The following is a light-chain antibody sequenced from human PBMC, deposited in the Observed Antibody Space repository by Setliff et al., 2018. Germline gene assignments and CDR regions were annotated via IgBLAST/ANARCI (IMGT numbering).Light chain of an antibody. CDR1: RSDVGGYNY. J-gene: IGLJ1*01. Sequence: QSALTQPASVSGSPGQSITISCTGTRSDVGGYNYVSWYQQHPGKAPKLMIYEVSNRPSGVSNRFSGSKSGNTASLTISGLQADDEADYYCTSFTSGFTYVFGSGTKVTV. CDR3: TSFTSGFTYV. V-gene: IGLV2-14*01. CDR2: EVS.